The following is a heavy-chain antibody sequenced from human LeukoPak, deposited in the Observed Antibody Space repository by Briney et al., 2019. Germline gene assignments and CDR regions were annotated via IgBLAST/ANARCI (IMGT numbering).Heavy chain of an antibody. D-gene: IGHD2/OR15-2a*01. V-gene: IGHV4-39*07. CDR2: IFYSGST. CDR1: GGSISTSNYY. J-gene: IGHJ4*02. Sequence: PSETLSLTCTVSGGSISTSNYYWGWIRQPPGKGLEWIGNIFYSGSTYYSPSLKSRVTISLDTSRNQFSLKLNSVTAADTAVYYCARGNKYYYFDYWGQGTLVTVSS. CDR3: ARGNKYYYFDY.